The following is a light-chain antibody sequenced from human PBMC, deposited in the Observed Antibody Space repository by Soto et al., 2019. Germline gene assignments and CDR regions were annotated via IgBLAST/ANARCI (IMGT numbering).Light chain of an antibody. V-gene: IGKV3-20*01. Sequence: EIVLTQSPGTLSLSPGERATFSCRASQSVSSSYLAWYQQRPGQAPRLLMYGAATRAAGIPDWFSGTGTATDFTLTISRLEPEDFALYYCQQYGSSGTFGQGTKLEIK. CDR3: QQYGSSGT. J-gene: IGKJ2*01. CDR2: GAA. CDR1: QSVSSSY.